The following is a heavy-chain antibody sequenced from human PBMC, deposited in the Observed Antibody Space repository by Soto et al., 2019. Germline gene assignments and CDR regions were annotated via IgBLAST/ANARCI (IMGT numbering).Heavy chain of an antibody. CDR1: GYTLTELS. Sequence: GASVKVSCKVSGYTLTELSMHWVRQAPGKGLEWMGGLDPEDGETIYAQKFQGRVTMTEDTSTDTAYMELSSLRSEDTAVYYCATAWELPRSDAFDIWGQGTMVTVS. CDR3: ATAWELPRSDAFDI. V-gene: IGHV1-24*01. J-gene: IGHJ3*02. CDR2: LDPEDGET. D-gene: IGHD1-26*01.